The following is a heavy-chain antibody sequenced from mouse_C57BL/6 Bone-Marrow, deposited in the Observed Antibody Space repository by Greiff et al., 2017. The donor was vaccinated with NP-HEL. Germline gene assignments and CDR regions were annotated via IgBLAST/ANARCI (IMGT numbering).Heavy chain of an antibody. Sequence: EVQLQQSGAELVRPGASVKLSCTASGFNIKDDYMHWVKQRPEQGLEWIGWIDPENGDTEYASKFQGKATITADTSSNTAYLQLSSLTSEDTAVYYCTTYDYGSSYGCAYWGQGTLVTVSA. CDR1: GFNIKDDY. CDR3: TTYDYGSSYGCAY. CDR2: IDPENGDT. V-gene: IGHV14-4*01. J-gene: IGHJ3*01. D-gene: IGHD1-1*01.